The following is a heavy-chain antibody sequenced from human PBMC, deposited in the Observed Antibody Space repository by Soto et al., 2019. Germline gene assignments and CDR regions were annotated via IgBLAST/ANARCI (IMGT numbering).Heavy chain of an antibody. Sequence: TGGSLRLSCAASGFTFSSYSMNWVRQAPGKGLEWVSSISSSSSYIYYADSVKGRFTISRDNAKNSLYLQMNSLRAEDTAVYYCASLPGYCSSTSCSDFDYWGQGTLVTVSS. V-gene: IGHV3-21*01. CDR3: ASLPGYCSSTSCSDFDY. D-gene: IGHD2-2*01. CDR2: ISSSSSYI. J-gene: IGHJ4*02. CDR1: GFTFSSYS.